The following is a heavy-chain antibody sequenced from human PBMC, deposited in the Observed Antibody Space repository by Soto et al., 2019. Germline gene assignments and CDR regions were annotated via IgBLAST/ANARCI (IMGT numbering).Heavy chain of an antibody. J-gene: IGHJ4*02. Sequence: QVQLVQSGSEVKKPGASVRVSCKASGYTFTSHRITWVRQAPGQGLEWMGWISAYSGNTNYAQKFQGRVTLTVDTSTTTAYMELRSLRSDDTAVYYCARHQGLLPLLDFWGQGALVTVSS. D-gene: IGHD3-22*01. CDR2: ISAYSGNT. V-gene: IGHV1-18*01. CDR1: GYTFTSHR. CDR3: ARHQGLLPLLDF.